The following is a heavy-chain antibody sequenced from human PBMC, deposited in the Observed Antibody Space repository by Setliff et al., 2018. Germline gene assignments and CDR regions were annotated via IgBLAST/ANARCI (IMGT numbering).Heavy chain of an antibody. CDR3: VRHPYYDSSGYYSYFDY. CDR2: LKPGDSGT. CDR1: GYTFTNYW. V-gene: IGHV5-51*01. Sequence: LGESLKISCQGSGYTFTNYWIGWVRQMPGKGLEWMGILKPGDSGTRYSPSFQGQVTLSADTSIATAYLHWTSLKASDTAMYYCVRHPYYDSSGYYSYFDYWGQGALVTVSS. J-gene: IGHJ4*02. D-gene: IGHD3-22*01.